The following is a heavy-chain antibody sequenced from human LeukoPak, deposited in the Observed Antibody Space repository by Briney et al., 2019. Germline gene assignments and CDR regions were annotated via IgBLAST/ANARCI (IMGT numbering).Heavy chain of an antibody. CDR3: ARGSYSSSWYFGH. J-gene: IGHJ4*02. CDR1: GGSFSGYY. D-gene: IGHD6-13*01. V-gene: IGHV4-34*01. Sequence: SETPSLTCAVYGGSFSGYYWSWIRQPPGKGLEWIGEITHSGSTNYNPSLKSRVTISGDTSKNQFSLKLSSVTAADTAVYYCARGSYSSSWYFGHWGQGTLVTVSS. CDR2: ITHSGST.